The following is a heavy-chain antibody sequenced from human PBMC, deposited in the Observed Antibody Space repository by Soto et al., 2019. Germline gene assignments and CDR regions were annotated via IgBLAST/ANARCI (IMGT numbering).Heavy chain of an antibody. CDR1: GFTFSGYS. D-gene: IGHD6-6*01. J-gene: IGHJ4*02. CDR3: ARDLRGSDTSSFDY. Sequence: GGSLRLSCAASGFTFSGYSMNWVRQAPGKGLEWVSSISTFSSYTFYADSVKGRFTISRDNAQNSLYLQMNSLRAEDTAVYYCARDLRGSDTSSFDYWGQGTLVTVSS. CDR2: ISTFSSYT. V-gene: IGHV3-21*01.